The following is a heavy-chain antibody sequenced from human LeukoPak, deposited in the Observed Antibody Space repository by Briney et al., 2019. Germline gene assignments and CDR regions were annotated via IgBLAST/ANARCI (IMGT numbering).Heavy chain of an antibody. CDR1: GGSISGYY. J-gene: IGHJ3*02. CDR2: IYYSGST. CDR3: AREGARWEPSFSAFDI. V-gene: IGHV4-59*01. D-gene: IGHD1-26*01. Sequence: SETLSLTCTVSGGSISGYYWSWIRQPPGKGLEWIGYIYYSGSTSYNPSLKSRVAISVDTSKNQFSLKLSSVTAADTAVYYCAREGARWEPSFSAFDIWGQGTMVTVSS.